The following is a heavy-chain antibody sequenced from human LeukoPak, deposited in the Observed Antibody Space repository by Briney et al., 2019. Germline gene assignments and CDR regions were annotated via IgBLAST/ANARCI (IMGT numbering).Heavy chain of an antibody. CDR1: GFTFSSYA. CDR2: ISYDGSNK. CDR3: VRVRDAFDV. Sequence: GRSLRLSCAASGFTFSSYAMHWVRQAPGKGLEWVAVISYDGSNKYYADSVKGRFTISRDNAKNSLYMEMNSLRAEDTAVYYCVRVRDAFDVWGQGTMVTVSS. V-gene: IGHV3-30*04. J-gene: IGHJ3*01.